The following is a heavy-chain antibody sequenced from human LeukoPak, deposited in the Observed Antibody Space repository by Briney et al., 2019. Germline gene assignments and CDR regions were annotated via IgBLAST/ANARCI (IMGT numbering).Heavy chain of an antibody. V-gene: IGHV3-30*03. D-gene: IGHD3-10*01. J-gene: IGHJ4*02. Sequence: GGSLRLSCAASGFAFETYWMSWVRQAPGKGLEWVAVTSSDLNVKLYADSVKGRFTISRDNSRSTLYLQMNSLRPEDTAIYYCAREGYYGSGSPPSLYFDYWGQGTLVTVSS. CDR1: GFAFETYW. CDR2: TSSDLNVK. CDR3: AREGYYGSGSPPSLYFDY.